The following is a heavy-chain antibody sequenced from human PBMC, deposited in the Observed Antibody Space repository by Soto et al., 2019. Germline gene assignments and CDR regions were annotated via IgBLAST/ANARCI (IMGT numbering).Heavy chain of an antibody. V-gene: IGHV3-23*01. J-gene: IGHJ4*02. CDR2: ISGSGGST. CDR1: GFTFSSYA. CDR3: AKGSPLRIAVAGTMFGY. D-gene: IGHD6-19*01. Sequence: EVQLLESGGGLVQPGGSLRLSCAASGFTFSSYAMSWVRQAPGKGLEWVSAISGSGGSTYYADSVKGRFTISRDNSKNTLYLQMNSLRAEDTAVYYCAKGSPLRIAVAGTMFGYWGQGTLVTVSS.